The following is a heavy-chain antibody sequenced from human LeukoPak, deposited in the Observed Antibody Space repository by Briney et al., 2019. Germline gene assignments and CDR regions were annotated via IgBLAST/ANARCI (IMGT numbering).Heavy chain of an antibody. D-gene: IGHD2/OR15-2a*01. Sequence: GGSLRLSCAASGFSFMNAWMIWVRQAPGKGLEWVGRIKSNADGGTPDYAAPARGRFTISRDDSKNTLYLQMDSLKTEDTAVYYCTTFYHEYSPYWGRGTLVTVSS. J-gene: IGHJ4*02. CDR2: IKSNADGGTP. CDR1: GFSFMNAW. CDR3: TTFYHEYSPY. V-gene: IGHV3-15*01.